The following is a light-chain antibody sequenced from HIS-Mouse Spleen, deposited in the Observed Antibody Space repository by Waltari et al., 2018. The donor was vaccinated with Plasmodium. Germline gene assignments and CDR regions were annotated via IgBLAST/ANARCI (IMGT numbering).Light chain of an antibody. CDR3: QQYYSYPVP. CDR1: QGISSY. V-gene: IGKV1-8*01. Sequence: AIRMTQSPSSFSASTGDRVTITCRASQGISSYLAWYQQKPGKAPKLLIYAASTLQSGVPSRFSGSGSGTDVTLTVSCLQSEDFATYYCQQYYSYPVPFGPGTKVDIK. J-gene: IGKJ3*01. CDR2: AAS.